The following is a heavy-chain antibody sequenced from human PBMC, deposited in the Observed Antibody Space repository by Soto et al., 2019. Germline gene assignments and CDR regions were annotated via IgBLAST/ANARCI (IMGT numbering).Heavy chain of an antibody. CDR3: ARDQTGITTAGGGRIDR. CDR2: VSFDGSNK. V-gene: IGHV3-30-3*01. J-gene: IGHJ5*02. Sequence: QVQLVESGGGVVQPGRSLRLSCAASGFTFSTHAMHWVRQAPGKGLECVAIVSFDGSNKYYADSVKGRFTISRDNSKNTLYLQMRGLTPEDTAFYCCARDQTGITTAGGGRIDRWGQGTLVTVSS. D-gene: IGHD6-13*01. CDR1: GFTFSTHA.